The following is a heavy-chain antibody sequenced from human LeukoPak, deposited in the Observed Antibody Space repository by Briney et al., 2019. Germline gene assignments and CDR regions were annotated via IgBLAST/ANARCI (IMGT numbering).Heavy chain of an antibody. CDR1: GYSISSGHY. J-gene: IGHJ4*02. Sequence: SETLSLTCTVSGYSISSGHYWGWIRQPPGKGLEWIGSIYHSGSTYYNPSLKSRVTISVDTSKNQFSLKLSSVTAADTAVYYCARDPERWGQGTLVAVSS. CDR2: IYHSGST. CDR3: ARDPER. V-gene: IGHV4-38-2*02.